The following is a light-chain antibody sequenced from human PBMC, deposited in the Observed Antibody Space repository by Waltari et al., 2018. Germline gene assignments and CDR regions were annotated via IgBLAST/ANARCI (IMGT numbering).Light chain of an antibody. CDR2: EGS. V-gene: IGLV2-23*01. CDR1: RRDLGGYNL. J-gene: IGLJ1*01. CDR3: CSYAVSAIYV. Sequence: QPAMTQPASVSGSPGQSITISCTGTRRDLGGYNLVFWYQQHPGKAPKLMIYEGSNRPSRISNRFSGSKSGNTASLTISGLQAEDEADYYCCSYAVSAIYVFGTGTKVTVL.